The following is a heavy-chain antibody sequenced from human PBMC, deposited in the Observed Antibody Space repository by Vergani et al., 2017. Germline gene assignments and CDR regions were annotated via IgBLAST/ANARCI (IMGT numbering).Heavy chain of an antibody. CDR3: ARTIQQWSVGGYYYYYYMDV. J-gene: IGHJ6*03. Sequence: QVQLVESGGGVVQPGRSLRLSCAASGFTFSSYGIHWVRQAPGKGLEWVAVISYDGSNKYYADSVKGRFTISRDNSKNTLYLQMNSLRAEDTAVYYCARTIQQWSVGGYYYYYYMDVWGKGTTVTVSS. CDR1: GFTFSSYG. D-gene: IGHD6-19*01. V-gene: IGHV3-30*03. CDR2: ISYDGSNK.